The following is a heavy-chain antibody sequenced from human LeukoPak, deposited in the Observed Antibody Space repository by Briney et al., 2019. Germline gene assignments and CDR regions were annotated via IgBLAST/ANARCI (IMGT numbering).Heavy chain of an antibody. D-gene: IGHD5-18*01. V-gene: IGHV3-9*01. CDR3: AKGRSMVTDAFDI. CDR1: GFTFDDYA. Sequence: GRSLRLSCAASGFTFDDYAMHWVRQAPGKGLEWVSGISWNSGSISYADSVKGRFTISRDNAKNSLYLQMNSLRAEDTVLYYCAKGRSMVTDAFDIWGQGTMVTVSS. CDR2: ISWNSGSI. J-gene: IGHJ3*02.